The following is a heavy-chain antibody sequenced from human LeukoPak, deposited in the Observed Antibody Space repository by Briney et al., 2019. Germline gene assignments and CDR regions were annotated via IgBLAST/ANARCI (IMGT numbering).Heavy chain of an antibody. Sequence: PSETLSLTCTVFGGSISSYYWSWIRQPPGKGLEWIGYIYTSGSTNYNPSLKSRVTISVDTSKNQFSLKLSSVTAADTAVYYCARMLYCSSTSCYTAHFDYWGQGTLVTVSS. CDR1: GGSISSYY. CDR2: IYTSGST. J-gene: IGHJ4*02. CDR3: ARMLYCSSTSCYTAHFDY. V-gene: IGHV4-4*09. D-gene: IGHD2-2*02.